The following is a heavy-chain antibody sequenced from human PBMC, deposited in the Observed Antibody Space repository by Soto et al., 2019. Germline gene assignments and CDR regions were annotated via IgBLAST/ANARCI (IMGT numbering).Heavy chain of an antibody. D-gene: IGHD2-15*01. CDR2: SSAYNGNT. Sequence: ASVKGSCKASGYTFTSYGISWVRPAPGQGLGGMGWSSAYNGNTNYAQKLQGRVTMTTDTSTSTAYMELRSLRSDDTAVYYCARIGYCSGASGLNWYDPWGQGTLVTVSS. J-gene: IGHJ5*02. CDR1: GYTFTSYG. V-gene: IGHV1-18*04. CDR3: ARIGYCSGASGLNWYDP.